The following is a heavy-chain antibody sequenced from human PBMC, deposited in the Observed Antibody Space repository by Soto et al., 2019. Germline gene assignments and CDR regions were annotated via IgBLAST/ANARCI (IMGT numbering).Heavy chain of an antibody. Sequence: GSLRLSCTASGFTFGDYAMSWFRQAPGKGLEWVGFIRSKAYGGTTEYAASVKGRFTISRDDSKSIAYLQMNSLKTEDTAVYYCTSYYGDYAIYYYGMDVWGQGTTVTVPS. CDR3: TSYYGDYAIYYYGMDV. J-gene: IGHJ6*02. D-gene: IGHD4-17*01. CDR1: GFTFGDYA. CDR2: IRSKAYGGTT. V-gene: IGHV3-49*03.